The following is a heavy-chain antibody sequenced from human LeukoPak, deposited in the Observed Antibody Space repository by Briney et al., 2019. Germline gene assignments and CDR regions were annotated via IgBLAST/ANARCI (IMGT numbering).Heavy chain of an antibody. CDR2: IYYSGST. J-gene: IGHJ5*02. D-gene: IGHD5-18*01. V-gene: IGHV4-59*01. CDR1: GGSISSYY. CDR3: ARKRGYSYGRHTWFDP. Sequence: NPSETLSLTCTVSGGSISSYYWSWIRQPPRKGLEWIGYIYYSGSTNYNPSLKSRVTISVDTSKNQFSLKLSSVTAADTAVYYCARKRGYSYGRHTWFDPWGQGTLVTVSS.